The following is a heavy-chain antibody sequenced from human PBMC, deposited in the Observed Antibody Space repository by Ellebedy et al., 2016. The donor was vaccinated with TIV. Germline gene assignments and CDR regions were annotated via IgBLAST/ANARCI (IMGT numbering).Heavy chain of an antibody. Sequence: LSLTCXASGFTFDDYAMHWVRQAPGRGLEWVSGISWNSGSIGYADSVKGRFTISRDNAKNSLYLQMNSLRTEDTALYYCAKDLELRFFKMEAFDIWGQGTMVTVSS. CDR1: GFTFDDYA. J-gene: IGHJ3*02. D-gene: IGHD3-3*01. V-gene: IGHV3-9*01. CDR3: AKDLELRFFKMEAFDI. CDR2: ISWNSGSI.